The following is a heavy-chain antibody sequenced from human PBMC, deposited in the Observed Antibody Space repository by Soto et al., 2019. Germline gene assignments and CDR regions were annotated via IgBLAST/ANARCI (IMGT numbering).Heavy chain of an antibody. CDR3: ARGRYGDY. Sequence: QVHLVQSGAEVKKPGASVKVSCKASGYTFTSYGITWVRQAPGQGLEWMGWISAHNGNTDYAPKPQGRVIVTRDTSPSTAYMELRSLISADTAVYYCARGRYGDYWGQGALVTVSS. V-gene: IGHV1-18*01. CDR2: ISAHNGNT. CDR1: GYTFTSYG. J-gene: IGHJ4*02. D-gene: IGHD1-1*01.